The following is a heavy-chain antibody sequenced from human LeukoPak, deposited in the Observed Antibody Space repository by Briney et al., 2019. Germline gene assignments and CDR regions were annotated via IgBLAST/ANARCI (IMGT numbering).Heavy chain of an antibody. CDR3: AKDFKGAAAN. Sequence: GGSLRLSCAASGFTFSSYGMHWVRQAPGKGLEWVAVISYDGSNEYYADPVKGRFTISRDNSKNTLYLQMNSLRAEDTAVYYCAKDFKGAAANWGQGTLVTVSS. V-gene: IGHV3-30*18. J-gene: IGHJ4*02. D-gene: IGHD6-13*01. CDR1: GFTFSSYG. CDR2: ISYDGSNE.